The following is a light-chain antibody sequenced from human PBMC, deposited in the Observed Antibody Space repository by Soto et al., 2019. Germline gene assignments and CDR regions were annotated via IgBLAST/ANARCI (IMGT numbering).Light chain of an antibody. V-gene: IGLV2-8*01. CDR2: EVS. CDR1: SSDVGGYDY. Sequence: QCVLTQPPSASGSPGQSVTISCTGTSSDVGGYDYVSWYQQHPGKAPKVIIYEVSKRPSGVPDRFSGSKSGNTASLTVSGLQAEDEADYYCSSYAGSNFWVFGGGTKLTVL. CDR3: SSYAGSNFWV. J-gene: IGLJ3*02.